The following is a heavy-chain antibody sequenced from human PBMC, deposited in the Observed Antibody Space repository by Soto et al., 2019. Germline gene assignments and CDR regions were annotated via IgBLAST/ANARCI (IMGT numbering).Heavy chain of an antibody. CDR3: ASWTYYYDSSGARLFDY. CDR2: IKQDGSEK. J-gene: IGHJ4*02. Sequence: GGSLRLSCAASGFTFSSYWMSWVRQAPGKGLEWVANIKQDGSEKYYVDSVKGRFTISRDNAKNSLYLQMNSLRAEDTAVYYCASWTYYYDSSGARLFDYWGQGTLVTVSS. CDR1: GFTFSSYW. V-gene: IGHV3-7*03. D-gene: IGHD3-22*01.